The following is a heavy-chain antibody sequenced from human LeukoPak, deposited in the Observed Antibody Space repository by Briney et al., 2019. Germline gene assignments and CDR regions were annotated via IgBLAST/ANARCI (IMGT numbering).Heavy chain of an antibody. D-gene: IGHD2-2*01. J-gene: IGHJ6*02. Sequence: PGGSLRLSCAASGFTFSAYWLNWVRQAPGKGLEWVANIKPDGTEQYYVDSVKGRFTISRDNAKNSLYLQMNSLRAEDTAVYYCARVPLDCSSTSCYDGLYYYYGMDVWGQGTTVTVSS. CDR2: IKPDGTEQ. CDR3: ARVPLDCSSTSCYDGLYYYYGMDV. V-gene: IGHV3-7*01. CDR1: GFTFSAYW.